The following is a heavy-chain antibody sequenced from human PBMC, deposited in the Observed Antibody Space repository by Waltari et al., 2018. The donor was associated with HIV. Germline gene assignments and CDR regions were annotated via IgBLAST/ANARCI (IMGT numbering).Heavy chain of an antibody. CDR1: GFTFSSYG. Sequence: QVQLVESGGGVVQPGGPLRLSCAASGFTFSSYGMHWGRQAPGKGLEWVAFIRYDGSNKYYADSVKGRFTISRDNSKNTLYLQMNSLRAEDTAVYYCAKVVAAAGVFDYWGQGTLVTVSS. J-gene: IGHJ4*02. D-gene: IGHD6-13*01. CDR2: IRYDGSNK. CDR3: AKVVAAAGVFDY. V-gene: IGHV3-30*02.